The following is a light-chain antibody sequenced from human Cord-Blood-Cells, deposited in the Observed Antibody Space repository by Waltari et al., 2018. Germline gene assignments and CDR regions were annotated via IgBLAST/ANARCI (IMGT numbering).Light chain of an antibody. CDR3: QQYNSYSYT. V-gene: IGKV1-5*01. CDR1: QSISSW. CDR2: DAS. J-gene: IGKJ2*01. Sequence: DIQMTQSPSTLSASVGDRVTITCRASQSISSWLAWDQQKPGQAPKLLIYDASSLESGVPSRFSGSGSGTEFTLTISSLQPDDFATYYCQQYNSYSYTFGQGTKLEIK.